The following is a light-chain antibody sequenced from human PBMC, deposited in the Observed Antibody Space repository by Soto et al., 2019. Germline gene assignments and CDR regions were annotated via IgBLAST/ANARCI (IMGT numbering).Light chain of an antibody. V-gene: IGKV1-39*01. J-gene: IGKJ1*01. Sequence: DLQMTQSPSSLSASVGDRVTITCRASENIASYLNWYQQKPGKAPTLLVYAASSLGSGAPPRFSGTVSRTDFTLTITSLQPDDLATNFCQQSDSTPWTFGQGTKVEL. CDR2: AAS. CDR3: QQSDSTPWT. CDR1: ENIASY.